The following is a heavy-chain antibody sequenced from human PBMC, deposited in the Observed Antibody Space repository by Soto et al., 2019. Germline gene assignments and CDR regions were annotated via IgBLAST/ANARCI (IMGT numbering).Heavy chain of an antibody. D-gene: IGHD1-26*01. V-gene: IGHV6-1*01. Sequence: SQTLSLTCAISGDSVSNKGATWNWVRLSPSRGLEWLGRTYYRSKWNYDYAISVKSRISINPDTSKNQFSLQLNSVTPEDTAVYYCARDPPDFNSGLDYWGQGTGVTVSS. CDR1: GDSVSNKGAT. CDR3: ARDPPDFNSGLDY. J-gene: IGHJ4*02. CDR2: TYYRSKWNY.